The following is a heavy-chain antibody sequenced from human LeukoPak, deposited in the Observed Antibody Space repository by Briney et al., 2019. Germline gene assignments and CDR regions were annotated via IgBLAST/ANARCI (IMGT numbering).Heavy chain of an antibody. CDR3: ATVGMGATIGY. V-gene: IGHV3-74*01. CDR1: GFTFRSYW. D-gene: IGHD1-26*01. CDR2: INGDGKST. Sequence: GGSLRLSCAASGFTFRSYWMHWVRQPPGKGLVWVSRINGDGKSTNYADSVKGRFTISRDNDKNTLYLQMHSLTVEDTAMYYCATVGMGATIGYWGQGTLVTVSS. J-gene: IGHJ4*02.